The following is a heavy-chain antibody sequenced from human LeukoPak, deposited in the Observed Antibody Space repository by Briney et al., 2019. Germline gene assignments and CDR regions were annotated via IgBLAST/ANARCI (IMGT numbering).Heavy chain of an antibody. CDR2: NSYTGNT. V-gene: IGHV4-39*01. D-gene: IGHD3-22*01. CDR3: ARHFGYDDTSDYQGVPDH. Sequence: SETLSLTCTVSGVFINSNTYSWGWIRQPPGGGLEWIGTNSYTGNTYYNSSLKSRLTISVDTSKTQFSLRLSSVTAADTAVYYCARHFGYDDTSDYQGVPDHWGQGSLVTVSS. J-gene: IGHJ4*02. CDR1: GVFINSNTYS.